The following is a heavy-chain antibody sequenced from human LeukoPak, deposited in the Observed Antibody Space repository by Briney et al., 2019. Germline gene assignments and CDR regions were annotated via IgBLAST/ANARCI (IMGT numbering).Heavy chain of an antibody. V-gene: IGHV4-39*01. Sequence: SETLSLTCTVSGGSISSNNHYWGWIRQPPGKGLEWIGSIYYSGSTYHNPSLKSRVTISVDTSKNQFSLKLSSVTAADTAVYYCARLPMAMGVFDYWGQGTLVTVSS. CDR2: IYYSGST. CDR3: ARLPMAMGVFDY. D-gene: IGHD3-10*01. CDR1: GGSISSNNHY. J-gene: IGHJ4*02.